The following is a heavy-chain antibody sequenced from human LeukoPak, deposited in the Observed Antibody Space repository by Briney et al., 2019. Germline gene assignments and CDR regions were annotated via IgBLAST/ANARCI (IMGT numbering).Heavy chain of an antibody. CDR1: GYSISSGYY. J-gene: IGHJ4*02. CDR2: IYHSGST. D-gene: IGHD4-17*01. CDR3: AREVLATVTTDY. V-gene: IGHV4-38-2*02. Sequence: SETLSLTCAVSGYSISSGYYWGWIRQPPGKGLEWIGSIYHSGSTYYNPPLKSRVTISVDTSKNQFSLKLSSVTAADTAVYYCAREVLATVTTDYWGQGTLVTVSS.